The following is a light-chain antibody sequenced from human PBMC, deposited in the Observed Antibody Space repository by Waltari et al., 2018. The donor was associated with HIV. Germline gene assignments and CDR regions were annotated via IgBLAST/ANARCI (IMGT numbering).Light chain of an antibody. V-gene: IGLV2-18*02. CDR1: NSDIGSYNR. Sequence: QSALTQPLAVSGSPGQSVTISCTGTNSDIGSYNRVCWYQQTPGTAPKLVIYDVSSRPSGVPGRFAGSKSGNTAALTISGLQAEDEGDYYCSSYTTTTAHVFGTGTKVTVL. CDR3: SSYTTTTAHV. CDR2: DVS. J-gene: IGLJ1*01.